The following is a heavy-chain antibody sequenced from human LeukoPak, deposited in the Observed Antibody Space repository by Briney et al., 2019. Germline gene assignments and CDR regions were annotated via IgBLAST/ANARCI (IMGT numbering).Heavy chain of an antibody. CDR1: GGTFSSYG. CDR2: IIPIFGTA. Sequence: SVTVSCTASGGTFSSYGINWVRQAPGQGLEWMGGIIPIFGTADYAPKFQGRVTITADESTSTAYMELSSLRSEDTAVYYCARDLVGASSPFGYWGQGTLVTVSS. J-gene: IGHJ4*02. CDR3: ARDLVGASSPFGY. D-gene: IGHD1-26*01. V-gene: IGHV1-69*13.